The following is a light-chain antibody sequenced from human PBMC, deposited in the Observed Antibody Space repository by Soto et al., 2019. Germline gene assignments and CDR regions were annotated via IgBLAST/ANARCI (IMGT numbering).Light chain of an antibody. Sequence: DIQMTQSPSTLSASVGDRVTITCRASHSISSWLAWYQQKPGKAPKLLIYDASSLESGVPSRFSGGGSGTEFTLTISSLQPDDFATYYCQQYDSYSWTFCQGTKVDI. CDR2: DAS. J-gene: IGKJ1*01. V-gene: IGKV1-5*01. CDR3: QQYDSYSWT. CDR1: HSISSW.